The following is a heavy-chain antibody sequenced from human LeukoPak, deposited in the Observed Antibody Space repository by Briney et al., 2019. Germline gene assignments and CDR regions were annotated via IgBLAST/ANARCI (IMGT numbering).Heavy chain of an antibody. CDR3: AKDTDYYDILTGYKFDY. V-gene: IGHV3-23*01. CDR1: GFTFSSYA. J-gene: IGHJ4*02. CDR2: ISGSGGST. D-gene: IGHD3-9*01. Sequence: GGSLRLSCAASGFTFSSYAMSWVRQAPGKGLEWVSAISGSGGSTYYADSVKGRLTISRDNSKNTLYLQMNSLRAEDTAVYYCAKDTDYYDILTGYKFDYWGQGTLVTVSS.